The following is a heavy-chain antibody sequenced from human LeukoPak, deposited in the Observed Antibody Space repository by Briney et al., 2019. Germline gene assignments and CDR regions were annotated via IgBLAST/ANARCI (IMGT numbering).Heavy chain of an antibody. CDR3: ARDRDDFWTNWFDP. Sequence: ASVKVSCKASGYTFTSYGISWVRQAPGQGLEWMGWISAYNGNTNYAQKFQGRVTITRGTSASTAYMELSSLRSEDTAVYYCARDRDDFWTNWFDPWGQGTLVTVSS. D-gene: IGHD3-3*01. V-gene: IGHV1-18*01. CDR2: ISAYNGNT. CDR1: GYTFTSYG. J-gene: IGHJ5*02.